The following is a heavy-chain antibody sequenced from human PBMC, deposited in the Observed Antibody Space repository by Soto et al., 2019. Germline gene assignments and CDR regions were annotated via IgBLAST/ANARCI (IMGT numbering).Heavy chain of an antibody. V-gene: IGHV4-30-4*01. CDR3: ARGIHDILTGYYKPLDY. D-gene: IGHD3-9*01. Sequence: SETLSLTXTVSGGSISSGDYYWSWIRQPPGKGLEWIGYIYYSGSTYYNPSLKSRVTISVDTSKNQFSLKLSSVTAADTAVYYCARGIHDILTGYYKPLDYWGQGTLVTVSS. CDR1: GGSISSGDYY. J-gene: IGHJ4*02. CDR2: IYYSGST.